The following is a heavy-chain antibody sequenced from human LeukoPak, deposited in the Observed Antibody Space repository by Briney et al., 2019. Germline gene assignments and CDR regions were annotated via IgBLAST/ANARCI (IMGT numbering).Heavy chain of an antibody. CDR2: IYPGDSDT. J-gene: IGHJ4*02. V-gene: IGHV5-51*01. CDR3: ARRAYGDYIDYFDY. CDR1: GYKFTNYW. Sequence: LGESLKISCKGSGYKFTNYWIGWVRQMPGKGLEWMVIIYPGDSDTRYNPSFQGQVTISADKSSTTAYLQWSGLKASDTAIYYCARRAYGDYIDYFDYWGQGTLVTVSS. D-gene: IGHD4-17*01.